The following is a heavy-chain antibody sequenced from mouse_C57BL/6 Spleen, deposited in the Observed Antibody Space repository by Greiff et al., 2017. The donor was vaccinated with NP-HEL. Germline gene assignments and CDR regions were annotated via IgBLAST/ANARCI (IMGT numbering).Heavy chain of an antibody. J-gene: IGHJ4*01. CDR2: ILPGSGST. CDR3: ARAMRLPLYYAMDY. CDR1: GYTFTGYW. V-gene: IGHV1-9*01. D-gene: IGHD2-4*01. Sequence: QVQLKQSGAELMKPGASVKLSCKATGYTFTGYWIAWVKQRPGHGLEWIGEILPGSGSTNYNEKFKGKATFTADTASNTAYMQLSSMTTEDSAIDYYARAMRLPLYYAMDYWGQGTSVTVSS.